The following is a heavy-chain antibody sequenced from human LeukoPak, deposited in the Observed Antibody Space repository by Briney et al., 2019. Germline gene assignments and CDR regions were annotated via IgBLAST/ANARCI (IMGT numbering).Heavy chain of an antibody. CDR2: IYYSGST. D-gene: IGHD6-13*01. Sequence: SETLSLTCTVSGGSISSGGYYWSWIRQHPGKGLEWIGYIYYSGSTYYNPSLKSRVTISVDTSKNQFSLKLSSVTAADTAVYYCARQPKPYRSSWYGGNFDYWGQGTLVTVSS. J-gene: IGHJ4*02. V-gene: IGHV4-31*03. CDR1: GGSISSGGYY. CDR3: ARQPKPYRSSWYGGNFDY.